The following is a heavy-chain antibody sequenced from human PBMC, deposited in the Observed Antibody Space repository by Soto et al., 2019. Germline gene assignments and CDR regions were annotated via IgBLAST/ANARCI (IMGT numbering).Heavy chain of an antibody. CDR2: INAGNGNT. V-gene: IGHV1-3*01. J-gene: IGHJ6*02. CDR3: ARWYLSARGYYYYGMDV. CDR1: GYTFNSYG. Sequence: GASVKVSCKASGYTFNSYGISWVLQAPGQRLEWMGWINAGNGNTKYSQKFQGRVTITRDTSASTAYMELSSLRSEDTAVYYCARWYLSARGYYYYGMDVWGQGTTVTVSS. D-gene: IGHD2-15*01.